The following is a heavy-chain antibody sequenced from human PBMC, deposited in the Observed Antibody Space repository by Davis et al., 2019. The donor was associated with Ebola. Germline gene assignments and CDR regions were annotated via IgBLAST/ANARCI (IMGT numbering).Heavy chain of an antibody. J-gene: IGHJ4*02. Sequence: PGGSLRLSCAASGFTFSTYGMHWVRQAPGKGLEWVAFIGYDGSNKYYADSVKGRFTISRDNSKNTLYLQMNSLRAEDTAVYYCAKGAGSSWYRLVDYWGQGTLVTVSS. CDR1: GFTFSTYG. CDR2: IGYDGSNK. V-gene: IGHV3-30*02. D-gene: IGHD6-13*01. CDR3: AKGAGSSWYRLVDY.